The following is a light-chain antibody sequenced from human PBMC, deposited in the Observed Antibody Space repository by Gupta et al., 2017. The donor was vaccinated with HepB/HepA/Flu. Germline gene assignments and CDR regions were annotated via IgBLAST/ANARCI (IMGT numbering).Light chain of an antibody. CDR1: SSDVGGYNY. V-gene: IGLV2-14*03. Sequence: QSALTQSSLVSGSPGQSITISCTGTSSDVGGYNYVSWYQQHPGKAPKFMIYDVSNRPSGVSNRFSGSKSGNTASLTISGLQAEDEADYYCSSYTSSSTQVFGTGTKVTVL. CDR3: SSYTSSSTQV. CDR2: DVS. J-gene: IGLJ1*01.